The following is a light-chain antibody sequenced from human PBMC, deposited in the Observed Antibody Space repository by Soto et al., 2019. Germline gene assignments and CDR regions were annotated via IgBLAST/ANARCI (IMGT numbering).Light chain of an antibody. CDR3: QQYHSYPYT. CDR2: KTS. V-gene: IGKV1-5*03. CDR1: QSISTW. Sequence: DIQMTQSPSTLSASVGDRVMITCRASQSISTWLAWYQQKPGKAPKVQIYKTSNLETGVPSRFSGSASGTEFTHTISSLQSDDSGTDYCQQYHSYPYTFGQGTKVEIK. J-gene: IGKJ2*01.